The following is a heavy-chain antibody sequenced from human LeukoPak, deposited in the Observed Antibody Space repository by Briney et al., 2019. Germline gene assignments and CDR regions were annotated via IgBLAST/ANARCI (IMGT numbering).Heavy chain of an antibody. J-gene: IGHJ6*03. D-gene: IGHD5-12*01. V-gene: IGHV1-69*05. CDR2: IIPIFGTA. Sequence: PSVKVSCKASGGTFSSYAISWVRQAPGQGLEWMGRIIPIFGTANYAQKFQGRVTITTDESTSTAYMELSSLRSEDTAVYYCATRGYYYYMDVWGKGTTVTVSS. CDR3: ATRGYYYYMDV. CDR1: GGTFSSYA.